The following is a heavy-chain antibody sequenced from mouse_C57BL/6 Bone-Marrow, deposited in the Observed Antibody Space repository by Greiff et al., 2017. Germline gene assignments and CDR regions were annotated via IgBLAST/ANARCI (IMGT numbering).Heavy chain of an antibody. CDR2: INPSSGYT. V-gene: IGHV1-7*01. CDR3: ARSPLGRPWYFYV. D-gene: IGHD4-1*01. Sequence: VQLVESGAELAKPGASVKLSCKASGYTFTSYWMHWVKQRPGQGLEWIGYINPSSGYTKYNQKFKDKATLTADKSSSKADMQLCSLTYEDSAVYYCARSPLGRPWYFYVWGTGTTVTGSS. CDR1: GYTFTSYW. J-gene: IGHJ1*03.